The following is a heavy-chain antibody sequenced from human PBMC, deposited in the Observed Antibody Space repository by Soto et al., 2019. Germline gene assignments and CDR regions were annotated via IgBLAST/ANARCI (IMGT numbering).Heavy chain of an antibody. D-gene: IGHD6-13*01. J-gene: IGHJ4*02. CDR2: IYHSGST. V-gene: IGHV4-4*02. CDR1: GGSISSSNW. CDR3: ARSVFLAAAGSPSFDY. Sequence: SETLSLTCAVSGGSISSSNWWSWVRQPPGKGLEWIGEIYHSGSTNYNPSLKSRVTISVDKSKNQFSLKLSSVTAADTAVYYCARSVFLAAAGSPSFDYWGQGTLVTVSS.